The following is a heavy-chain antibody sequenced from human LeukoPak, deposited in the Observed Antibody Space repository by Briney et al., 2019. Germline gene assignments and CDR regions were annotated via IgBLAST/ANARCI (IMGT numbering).Heavy chain of an antibody. Sequence: SETLSLTCTVSGGSISSYYWSWIRQPPGKGLEWIGYIYYGGNTNYNPSLQSRVTISVDTSKNQFSLQLKSVTAADTALYYCARDFQGITTFGVAPPGGFDPWGQGTLVIVSS. CDR2: IYYGGNT. CDR1: GGSISSYY. V-gene: IGHV4-59*01. D-gene: IGHD3-3*01. CDR3: ARDFQGITTFGVAPPGGFDP. J-gene: IGHJ5*02.